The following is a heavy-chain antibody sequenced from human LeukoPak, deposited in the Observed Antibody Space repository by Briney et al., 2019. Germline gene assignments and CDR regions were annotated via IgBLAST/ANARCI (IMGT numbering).Heavy chain of an antibody. CDR3: AGSRYPEPQDLNY. CDR2: ISSDRNII. Sequence: GGSLRLSCAASGFTFNIYEMNWVRQAPGKGLEWISYISSDRNIIYYADSVKGRFTISRDNAKNSLYLQMNSLRAEDTAVYYCAGSRYPEPQDLNYWGQGTLVTVSS. D-gene: IGHD2-15*01. CDR1: GFTFNIYE. J-gene: IGHJ4*02. V-gene: IGHV3-48*03.